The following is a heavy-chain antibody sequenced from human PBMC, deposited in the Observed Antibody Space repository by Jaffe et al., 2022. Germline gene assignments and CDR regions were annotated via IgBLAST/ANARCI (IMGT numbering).Heavy chain of an antibody. CDR2: IRSKAYGGTT. J-gene: IGHJ4*02. CDR1: GFTFGDYA. V-gene: IGHV3-49*03. CDR3: TRGERITMVQGVNNFDY. D-gene: IGHD3-10*01. Sequence: EVQLVESGGGLVQPGRSLRLSCTASGFTFGDYAMSWFRQAPGKGLEWVGFIRSKAYGGTTEYAASVKGRFTISRDDSKSIAYLQMNSLKTEDTAVYYCTRGERITMVQGVNNFDYWGQGTLVTVSS.